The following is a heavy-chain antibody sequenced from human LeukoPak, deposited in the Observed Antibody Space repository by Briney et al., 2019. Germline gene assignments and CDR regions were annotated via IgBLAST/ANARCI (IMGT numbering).Heavy chain of an antibody. J-gene: IGHJ4*02. D-gene: IGHD3-22*01. V-gene: IGHV1-18*01. CDR3: ARDATPTYYYDGSGYGDY. CDR2: ISAYNGNT. CDR1: GYTFTSYG. Sequence: ASVKVSCKASGYTFTSYGISWVRQAPGQGLEWMGWISAYNGNTNYAQKLQGRVTMTTDTSTSTAYMELRSLRSDDTAVYYCARDATPTYYYDGSGYGDYWGQGTLVTVSS.